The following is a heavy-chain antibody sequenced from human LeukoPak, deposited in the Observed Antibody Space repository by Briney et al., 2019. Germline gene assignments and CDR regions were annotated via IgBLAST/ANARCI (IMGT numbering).Heavy chain of an antibody. CDR2: ISYDGSNK. J-gene: IGHJ4*02. Sequence: QPGGSLRLSCAASGFTFSSYAMHWVRQAPGKGLEWVAVISYDGSNKYYADSVKGRFTISRDNSKNTLYLQMNSLRAEDTAVYYCAREEMATTSFGYWGQGTLVTVSS. V-gene: IGHV3-30-3*01. D-gene: IGHD5-24*01. CDR1: GFTFSSYA. CDR3: AREEMATTSFGY.